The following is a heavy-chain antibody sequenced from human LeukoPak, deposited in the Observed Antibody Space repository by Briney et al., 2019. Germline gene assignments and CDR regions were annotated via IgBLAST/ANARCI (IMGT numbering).Heavy chain of an antibody. CDR2: ISGSGGST. Sequence: AAGSLRLSCAPSGFTFSSYAMSWVRHAPRNGLEWVSAISGSGGSTYYAGSVKGRFTIARDNSKNKLYLQMNSLRAEDTAVYYCAKRYYYDSSGYHGYYFDYWGQGTMVTVSS. V-gene: IGHV3-23*01. D-gene: IGHD3-22*01. CDR3: AKRYYYDSSGYHGYYFDY. CDR1: GFTFSSYA. J-gene: IGHJ4*02.